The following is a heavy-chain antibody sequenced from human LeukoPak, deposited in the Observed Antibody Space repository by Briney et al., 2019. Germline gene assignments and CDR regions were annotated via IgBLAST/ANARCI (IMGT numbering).Heavy chain of an antibody. CDR2: ILYDGSNI. CDR1: GFTFSSYA. Sequence: PGRSLRLSCAASGFTFSSYAMHWVRQAPGKGLEWVAGILYDGSNIYYGDSVKGRFTISRDNSENTLYLQMNSLRPEDTAVYYCARGRLLYFGKRGDYWGQGTLVTVSS. J-gene: IGHJ4*02. V-gene: IGHV3-30*04. CDR3: ARGRLLYFGKRGDY. D-gene: IGHD3-3*01.